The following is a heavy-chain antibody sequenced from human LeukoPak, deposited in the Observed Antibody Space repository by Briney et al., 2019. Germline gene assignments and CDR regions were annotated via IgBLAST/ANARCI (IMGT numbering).Heavy chain of an antibody. J-gene: IGHJ4*02. Sequence: GGSLRLSCAASGFTFDRFTIHWVRQTPGKGPEWVSLINRRGHTFYADSVKGRFTISRDNSRNSVFLQMNSLRPEDTALYHCAKEVDCPSDCLFFHSWGQGTLVTVSS. D-gene: IGHD2-21*02. V-gene: IGHV3-43*01. CDR1: GFTFDRFT. CDR2: INRRGHT. CDR3: AKEVDCPSDCLFFHS.